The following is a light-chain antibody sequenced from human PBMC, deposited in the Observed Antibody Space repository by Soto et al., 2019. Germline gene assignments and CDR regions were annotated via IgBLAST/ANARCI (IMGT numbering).Light chain of an antibody. CDR1: SSNIGAGYD. J-gene: IGLJ1*01. CDR2: GKS. V-gene: IGLV1-40*01. CDR3: QSYDSSLSGNV. Sequence: QPVLTQPPSVSGAPGQRVTISCTGSSSNIGAGYDVHWYQQLPGTAPKLLIYGKSKRPSGVPDRFSGSKSGTSASLAITGLQAEDEADYYCQSYDSSLSGNVFGTGTKPTVL.